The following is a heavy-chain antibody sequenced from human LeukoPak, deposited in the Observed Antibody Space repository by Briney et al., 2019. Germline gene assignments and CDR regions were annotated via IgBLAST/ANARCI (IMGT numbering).Heavy chain of an antibody. D-gene: IGHD3-9*01. Sequence: SETLSLTCAVYGGSFSGYYWSWIRQPPGKGLEWIGEINHSGSTNYNPSLKSRVTISVDTSKNQFSLKLSSVTAADTAVYYCARTYSDILTGYYGDYFDYWGQGTRVTVSS. CDR2: INHSGST. CDR1: GGSFSGYY. V-gene: IGHV4-34*01. CDR3: ARTYSDILTGYYGDYFDY. J-gene: IGHJ4*02.